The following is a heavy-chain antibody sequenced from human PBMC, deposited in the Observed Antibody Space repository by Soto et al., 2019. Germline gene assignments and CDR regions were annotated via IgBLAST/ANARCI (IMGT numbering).Heavy chain of an antibody. J-gene: IGHJ4*02. CDR3: ARDEEGWGRSFDY. V-gene: IGHV3-21*01. D-gene: IGHD3-16*01. CDR2: ISSSSSYI. Sequence: GGSLRLSCAASGFTFSSYSMNWVRQAPGKGLEWVSSISSSSSYIYYADSVKGRFTISRDNAKNSLYLQMNSLRAEDTAVYYCARDEEGWGRSFDYWGQGTLVTVSS. CDR1: GFTFSSYS.